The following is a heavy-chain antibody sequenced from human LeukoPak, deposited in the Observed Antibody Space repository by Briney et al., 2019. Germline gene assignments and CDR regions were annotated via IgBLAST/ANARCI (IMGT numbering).Heavy chain of an antibody. CDR2: IMRDGSEE. CDR3: ASLLGDKTIFDY. Sequence: GGSLRLSCAASGFIFSSRWTSWVRQAPGKGLERVANIMRDGSEEYSVDSVKGRFTISRDNAKNSLYLQMNSLRAEDTAVYYCASLLGDKTIFDYWGQGTLVTVSS. V-gene: IGHV3-7*01. J-gene: IGHJ4*02. D-gene: IGHD1-26*01. CDR1: GFIFSSRW.